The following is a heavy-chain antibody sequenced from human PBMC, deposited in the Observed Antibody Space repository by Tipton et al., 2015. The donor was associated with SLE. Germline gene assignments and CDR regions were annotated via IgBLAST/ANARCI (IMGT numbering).Heavy chain of an antibody. CDR1: GYSISSGSYF. D-gene: IGHD1-26*01. CDR2: IYASGYT. V-gene: IGHV4-61*02. Sequence: TLSLTCTVSGYSISSGSYFWSWIRQPAGKGLEWIGRIYASGYTNYNPSLKSRVTMSVDTSKNQFSLKLSSVTAADTAIYYCARANSGYWGQGTLVTVSS. J-gene: IGHJ4*02. CDR3: ARANSGY.